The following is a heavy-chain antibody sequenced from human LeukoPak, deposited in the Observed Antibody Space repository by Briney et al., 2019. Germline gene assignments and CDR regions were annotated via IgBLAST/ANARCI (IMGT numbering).Heavy chain of an antibody. CDR3: ARALLVRGAVYYYYYGMDV. Sequence: SVKVSCKPSGGTFSSYAISWVRQAPRQGLEWVGRIIPILGIANYAQKFQGRVTITADKSTSTAYMELSSLRSEDTAVYYCARALLVRGAVYYYYYGMDVWGQGTTVTVSS. V-gene: IGHV1-69*04. J-gene: IGHJ6*02. CDR1: GGTFSSYA. CDR2: IIPILGIA. D-gene: IGHD3-10*01.